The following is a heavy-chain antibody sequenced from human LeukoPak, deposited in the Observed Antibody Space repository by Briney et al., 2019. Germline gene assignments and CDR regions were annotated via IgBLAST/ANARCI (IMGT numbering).Heavy chain of an antibody. J-gene: IGHJ6*02. CDR1: GYSLTEHG. CDR2: ISTHNGNT. Sequence: ASVKVSCKASGYSLTEHGIAWVRQAPGQGLEWMGWISTHNGNTNYTQKFQDRVTMTTDSSTNTAYMELRSLRSDDTAVYYCARDGIGYYGSGNYYGYYYDGMDVWGHGTMVTVSS. D-gene: IGHD3-10*01. V-gene: IGHV1-18*01. CDR3: ARDGIGYYGSGNYYGYYYDGMDV.